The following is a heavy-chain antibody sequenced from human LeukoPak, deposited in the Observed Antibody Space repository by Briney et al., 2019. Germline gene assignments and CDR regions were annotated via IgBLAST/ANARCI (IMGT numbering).Heavy chain of an antibody. CDR2: INHSGST. CDR1: GGSFSGYY. Sequence: SETLSLTCAVYGGSFSGYYWSWIRQPPGKGLEWVGEINHSGSTNYNPSLKSRVTISVDTSKNQFSLKLSSVTAADTAVYYCARQKRGYSYGPLGYWGQGTLVTVSS. D-gene: IGHD5-18*01. V-gene: IGHV4-34*01. J-gene: IGHJ4*02. CDR3: ARQKRGYSYGPLGY.